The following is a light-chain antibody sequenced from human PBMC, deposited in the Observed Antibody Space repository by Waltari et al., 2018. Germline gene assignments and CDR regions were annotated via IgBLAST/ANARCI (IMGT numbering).Light chain of an antibody. V-gene: IGKV3-15*01. CDR3: QQYNSWPYT. J-gene: IGKJ2*01. CDR1: QSVSRN. CDR2: GAS. Sequence: EIVMAQSPGTLSVSPGERVTLSCRASQSVSRNLAWYQQRPGQAPRLLVYGASTRATGVPASFSGSGSGTDFTLTISSLQSEDFPIYFCQQYNSWPYTFGQGTKLEMK.